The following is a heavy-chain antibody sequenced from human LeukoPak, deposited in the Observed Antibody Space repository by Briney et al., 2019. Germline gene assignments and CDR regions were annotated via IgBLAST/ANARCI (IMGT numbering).Heavy chain of an antibody. V-gene: IGHV3-21*01. D-gene: IGHD1-1*01. CDR3: ARATGLKTEEYFQH. CDR1: GFTFSSYW. J-gene: IGHJ1*01. Sequence: GGSLRLSCAASGFTFSSYWMSWVRQAPGKGLEWVSSISSGSTYIYYADSLKGRFTISRDNAKDSLYLQMNSLRAEDTAVYYCARATGLKTEEYFQHWGQGTLVTVSS. CDR2: ISSGSTYI.